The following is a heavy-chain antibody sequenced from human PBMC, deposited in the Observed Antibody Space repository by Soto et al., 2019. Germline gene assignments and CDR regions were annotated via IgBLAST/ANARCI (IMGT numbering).Heavy chain of an antibody. CDR2: ISGSGGST. CDR1: GFTFSSYA. J-gene: IGHJ6*02. Sequence: GSLRLSCAASGFTFSSYAMSWVRQAPGKGLEWVSAISGSGGSTYYADSVKGRFTISRDNSKNTLYLQMNSPRAEDTAVYYCANWHYDSSPLMDVWGQGTTVTVSS. CDR3: ANWHYDSSPLMDV. V-gene: IGHV3-23*01. D-gene: IGHD3-22*01.